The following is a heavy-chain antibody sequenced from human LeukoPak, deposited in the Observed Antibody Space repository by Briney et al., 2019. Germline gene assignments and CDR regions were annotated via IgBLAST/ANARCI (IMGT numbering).Heavy chain of an antibody. V-gene: IGHV4-39*01. Sequence: SETLSPTCTVSGGSISSSSYYWGWIRQPPGKGLEWIGSIYYSGSTYYNPSLKSRVTISVDTSKNQFSLKLSSVTAADTAVYYCARRGTYYYDSSGYYPQYYFDYWGQGTLVTVSS. D-gene: IGHD3-22*01. CDR2: IYYSGST. CDR3: ARRGTYYYDSSGYYPQYYFDY. J-gene: IGHJ4*02. CDR1: GGSISSSSYY.